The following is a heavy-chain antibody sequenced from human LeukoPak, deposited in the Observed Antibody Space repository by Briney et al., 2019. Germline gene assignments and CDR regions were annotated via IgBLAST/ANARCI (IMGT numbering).Heavy chain of an antibody. CDR1: GGSISSGGYS. J-gene: IGHJ4*02. CDR2: IYYSGST. V-gene: IGHV4-31*03. D-gene: IGHD2-15*01. CDR3: ARGGWVNCSGGSCYWYYFDY. Sequence: SETLSLTCTVSGGSISSGGYSWSWIRQHPGKGLEWIGYIYYSGSTYYNPSLKSRVTISVDTSKNQFSLKLSSVTAADTAVYYCARGGWVNCSGGSCYWYYFDYWGQGTLVTVSS.